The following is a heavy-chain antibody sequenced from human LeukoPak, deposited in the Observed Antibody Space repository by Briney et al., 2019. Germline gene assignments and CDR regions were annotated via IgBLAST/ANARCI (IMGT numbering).Heavy chain of an antibody. V-gene: IGHV4-39*01. CDR2: IYYSGST. CDR3: ARHVTVAGPQRLDY. Sequence: NTSETLSLTCTVSGGSISSSSYYWGWIRQPPGKGLEWIGSIYYSGSTYYNPSLKSRVTISVDTSKNQFSLKLSSVTAADTAVYYCARHVTVAGPQRLDYWGQGTLVTVSS. CDR1: GGSISSSSYY. J-gene: IGHJ4*02. D-gene: IGHD6-19*01.